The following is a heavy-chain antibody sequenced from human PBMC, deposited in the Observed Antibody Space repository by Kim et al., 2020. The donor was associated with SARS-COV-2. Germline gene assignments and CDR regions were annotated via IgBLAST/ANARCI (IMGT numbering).Heavy chain of an antibody. V-gene: IGHV4-39*01. J-gene: IGHJ4*02. D-gene: IGHD3-22*01. Sequence: PSLKSRVTIPLDPSKNQFSRKLSSVTAADTAVYYCALTYYYDSSGLGFDFWGQGTLVTVSS. CDR3: ALTYYYDSSGLGFDF.